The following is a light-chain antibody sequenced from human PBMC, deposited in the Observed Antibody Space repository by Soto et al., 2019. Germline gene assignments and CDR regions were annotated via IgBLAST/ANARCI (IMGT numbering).Light chain of an antibody. CDR1: SSDVGGYNY. J-gene: IGLJ1*01. V-gene: IGLV2-14*01. CDR2: EVS. Sequence: QSALTQPASVSGSPGQSITISCTGTSSDVGGYNYVSWYQQHPGKAPKLMIYEVSNRPSGVSNRFSGSKSGNTASLTISGLQAEDEADYYCSSYTSSSPYVFGTGTKLTVL. CDR3: SSYTSSSPYV.